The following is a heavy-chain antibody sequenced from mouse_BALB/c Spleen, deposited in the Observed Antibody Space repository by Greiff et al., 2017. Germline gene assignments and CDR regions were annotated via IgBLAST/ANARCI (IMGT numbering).Heavy chain of an antibody. CDR2: ISYSGST. V-gene: IGHV3-2*02. D-gene: IGHD1-1*01. Sequence: EVKLQESGPGLVKPSQSLSLTCTVTGYSITSDYAWNWIRQFPGNKLEWMGYISYSGSTSYNPSLKSRISITRDTSKNQFFLQLNSVTTEDTATYYCARLHYGSSLDYWGQGTTLTVSS. J-gene: IGHJ2*01. CDR1: GYSITSDYA. CDR3: ARLHYGSSLDY.